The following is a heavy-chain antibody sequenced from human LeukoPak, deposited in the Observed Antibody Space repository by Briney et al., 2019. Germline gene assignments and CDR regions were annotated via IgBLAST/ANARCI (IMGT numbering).Heavy chain of an antibody. CDR3: ARIPPTYSSSFYFDY. CDR1: GFSLSTSGMC. J-gene: IGHJ4*02. D-gene: IGHD6-13*01. Sequence: SGPALVKPTQTLTLTCTFSGFSLSTSGMCVSWIRQPPGKALEWLALIDWDDDKYYSTSLKTRLTISKDTSKNQVVLTMTNMDPVDTATYYCARIPPTYSSSFYFDYWGQGTLVTVSS. CDR2: IDWDDDK. V-gene: IGHV2-70*01.